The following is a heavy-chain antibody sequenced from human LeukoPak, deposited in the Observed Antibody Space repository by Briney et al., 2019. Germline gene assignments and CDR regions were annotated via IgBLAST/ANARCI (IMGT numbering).Heavy chain of an antibody. J-gene: IGHJ6*03. CDR3: ARDNYNAPYYYMDV. D-gene: IGHD5-24*01. V-gene: IGHV4-61*02. CDR2: IYISGST. Sequence: PSETLSLTCTVSGGSVSSGSNYWSWIRQPAGKGLEWIGRIYISGSTNYSPSLKSRITMSVDTSKNQFSLKLSSVIAADTAVYYCARDNYNAPYYYMDVWGKGTTVTVSS. CDR1: GGSVSSGSNY.